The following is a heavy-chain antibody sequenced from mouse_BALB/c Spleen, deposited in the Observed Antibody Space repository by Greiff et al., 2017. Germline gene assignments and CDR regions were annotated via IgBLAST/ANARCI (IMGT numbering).Heavy chain of an antibody. CDR2: ISSGSSTI. CDR1: GFTFSSFG. J-gene: IGHJ2*01. V-gene: IGHV5-17*02. Sequence: EVKLMESGGGLVQPGGSRKLSCAASGFTFSSFGMHWVRQAPEKGLEWVAYISSGSSTIYYADTVKGRFTISRDNPKNTLFLQMTSLRSEDTAMYYCAREGDAGDYWGQGTTLTVSS. CDR3: AREGDAGDY.